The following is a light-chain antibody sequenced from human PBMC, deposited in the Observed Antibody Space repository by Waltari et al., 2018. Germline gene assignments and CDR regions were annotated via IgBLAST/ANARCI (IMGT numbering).Light chain of an antibody. Sequence: QSALTQPRSVSGSPGQSVTISCTGTSSDGGGYNYVSWYQQPPGKAPKLMIYDVNKRPSGVPDRFSGSKSGNTASLTISGLQAEDEADFYCCSYAGSYILVFGGGTKLTVL. CDR1: SSDGGGYNY. V-gene: IGLV2-11*01. CDR3: CSYAGSYILV. J-gene: IGLJ2*01. CDR2: DVN.